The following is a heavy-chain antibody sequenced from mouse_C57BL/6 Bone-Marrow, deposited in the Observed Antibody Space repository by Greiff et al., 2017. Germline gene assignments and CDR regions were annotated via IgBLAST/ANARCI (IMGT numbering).Heavy chain of an antibody. CDR2: IYPNSGST. V-gene: IGHV1-64*01. CDR1: GYTFTSYW. D-gene: IGHD1-1*01. Sequence: QVQLKQPGAELVKPGASVKLSCKASGYTFTSYWIHWLKQRPGQGLEWIGMIYPNSGSTNYNEKFKSKATLTVDKSSSTAYMQLSSLTSEDSADYYCARDYYGSSYVKGYAMDYWGQGTSVTVSS. CDR3: ARDYYGSSYVKGYAMDY. J-gene: IGHJ4*01.